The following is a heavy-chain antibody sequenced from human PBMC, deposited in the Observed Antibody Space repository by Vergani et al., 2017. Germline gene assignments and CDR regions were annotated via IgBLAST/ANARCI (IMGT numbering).Heavy chain of an antibody. D-gene: IGHD3-10*01. CDR2: MNPKSGNT. CDR1: GYNFTSFD. V-gene: IGHV1-8*01. Sequence: QEQLVQSGAEVRKPGASVKVSCKASGYNFTSFDINWVRLATGQGLEWMGWMNPKSGNTAYAAKFQGRITMTRDSSTDTAYMELRSLRSDDTAVYYCARDLSATYYSGSGSYYPRSNYFYYWGQGTLVTVSS. J-gene: IGHJ4*02. CDR3: ARDLSATYYSGSGSYYPRSNYFYY.